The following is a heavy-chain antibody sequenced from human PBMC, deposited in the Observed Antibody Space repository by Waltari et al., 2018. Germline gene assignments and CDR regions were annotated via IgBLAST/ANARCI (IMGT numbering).Heavy chain of an antibody. D-gene: IGHD2-2*01. Sequence: QVELVQSGAEVRKPGASVKVSCKASGDSRTSYYMPCVRQAPCLGLEWMGRINPNSGDTNSAPKFQGRVTLTRDTSVNTAFLELRSLTSDDTAVYFCARESAFSTSWYPGFDPWGQGTLVTVAS. CDR1: GDSRTSYY. CDR2: INPNSGDT. V-gene: IGHV1-2*06. J-gene: IGHJ5*02. CDR3: ARESAFSTSWYPGFDP.